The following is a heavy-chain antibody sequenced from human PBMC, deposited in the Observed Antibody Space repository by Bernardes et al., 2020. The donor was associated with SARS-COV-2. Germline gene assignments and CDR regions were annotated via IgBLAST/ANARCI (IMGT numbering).Heavy chain of an antibody. J-gene: IGHJ4*02. V-gene: IGHV3-23*01. CDR3: LKGGLRLGELWGSD. CDR2: ISGSGDSTQII. CDR1: GFTFSSYA. Sequence: GGSLRLSCAASGFTFSSYAMSWVRQAPGKGLEWVSAISGSGDSTQIIFYADSVKGRFTISRDNSMNTLYLQMNSPRDEDTAVYYCLKGGLRLGELWGSDCGQGILVTVSS. D-gene: IGHD3-16*01.